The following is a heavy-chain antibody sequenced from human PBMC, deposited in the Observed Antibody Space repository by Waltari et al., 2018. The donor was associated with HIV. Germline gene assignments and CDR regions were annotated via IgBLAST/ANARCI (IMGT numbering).Heavy chain of an antibody. CDR3: AKEGIAGRPSVPDY. CDR1: GFPFSRSA. Sequence: EVQLLESGGGLVKPGGSLRPPCAAPGFPFSRSAMSWVRQAPGKGLEWVSVISGSGGSTYYADFVKGRFTISRDNSKNTLYLQMNSLRAEDTAVYYCAKEGIAGRPSVPDYWGQGTLVTVSS. CDR2: ISGSGGST. V-gene: IGHV3-23*01. D-gene: IGHD6-6*01. J-gene: IGHJ4*02.